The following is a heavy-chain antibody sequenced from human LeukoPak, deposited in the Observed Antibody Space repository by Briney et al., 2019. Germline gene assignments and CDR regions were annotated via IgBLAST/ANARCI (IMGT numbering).Heavy chain of an antibody. J-gene: IGHJ3*02. CDR3: ARALLRYFDWTLHAFDI. Sequence: ASVKVSCKASGYTFTSYDINWVRQATGQGLEWMGWMNPNGGNTGYAQKFQGRVTMTRNTSISTAYMELSSLRSEDTAVYYCARALLRYFDWTLHAFDIWGQGTMVTVSS. D-gene: IGHD3-9*01. V-gene: IGHV1-8*01. CDR2: MNPNGGNT. CDR1: GYTFTSYD.